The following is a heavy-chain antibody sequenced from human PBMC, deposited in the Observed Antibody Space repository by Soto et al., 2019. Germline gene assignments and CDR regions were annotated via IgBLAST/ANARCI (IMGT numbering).Heavy chain of an antibody. J-gene: IGHJ4*02. CDR3: VSGHPPAGFDN. D-gene: IGHD6-25*01. V-gene: IGHV4-4*07. CDR2: MYRTTREI. CDR1: GDSISSSY. Sequence: QVQLQESGPGLVKPSETLSLTCIVPGDSISSSYWTWVRQPAGQGLQWLGRMYRTTREIHYNPSLRDRITVSAHRSKNFFYLRLTSMTAADTATYSCVSGHPPAGFDNWGRLILVTVSS.